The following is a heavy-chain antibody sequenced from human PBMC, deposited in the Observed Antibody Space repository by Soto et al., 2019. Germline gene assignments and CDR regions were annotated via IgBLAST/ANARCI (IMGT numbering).Heavy chain of an antibody. CDR2: INPKSGVK. D-gene: IGHD2-21*01. CDR1: GYTFTGHI. J-gene: IGHJ5*02. CDR3: ARDLFPAENNWSDAYNYFDP. V-gene: IGHV1-2*02. Sequence: ASVKVSCKTSGYTFTGHIIHWLRQAPGQGLEWLGWINPKSGVKLYAQKFQGRVTMTRDTSISTVYMDLTRLTSDDTAVYYCARDLFPAENNWSDAYNYFDPWGQGTMVTVSS.